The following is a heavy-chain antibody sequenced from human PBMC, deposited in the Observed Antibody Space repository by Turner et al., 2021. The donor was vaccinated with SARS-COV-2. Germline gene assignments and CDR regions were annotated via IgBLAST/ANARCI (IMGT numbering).Heavy chain of an antibody. D-gene: IGHD6-19*01. CDR2: ISYDGSNK. V-gene: IGHV3-30*18. J-gene: IGHJ4*01. CDR1: GFTFSNYG. CDR3: VKGGSGWSMEFDY. Sequence: QVQLVESGGGVVQPGRSLRLSCAASGFTFSNYGMFWVRQAPGKGLEWVACISYDGSNKHYADSVKGRFTISRDNSKNTLFLQMYSLRAEDTAVYYCVKGGSGWSMEFDYWGHGTLVTVSS.